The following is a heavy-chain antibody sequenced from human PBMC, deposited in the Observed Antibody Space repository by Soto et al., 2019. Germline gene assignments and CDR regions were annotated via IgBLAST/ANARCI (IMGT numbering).Heavy chain of an antibody. CDR3: ARDGSY. V-gene: IGHV3-7*04. Sequence: PGGSLRLSCAASGFIFSNYWMSWVRQAPGKGLEWVANIKQDGSEKYYVDSVKGRFTISRDNAKNSLYLQMNSLKAEDTAVYYCARDGSYWGPGTLVTVSS. CDR1: GFIFSNYW. CDR2: IKQDGSEK. J-gene: IGHJ4*02.